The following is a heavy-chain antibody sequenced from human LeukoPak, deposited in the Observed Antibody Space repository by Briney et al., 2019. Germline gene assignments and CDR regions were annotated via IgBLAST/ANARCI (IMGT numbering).Heavy chain of an antibody. V-gene: IGHV4-61*02. CDR3: ARVAAGPSSDAFDI. CDR2: IYTSEST. CDR1: GGSISSGSYY. Sequence: SQTLSLTCTVSGGSISSGSYYWSWIRQPAGKGLEWIGRIYTSESTNYNPSLKSRVTISVDTSKNQFSLKLSSVTAADTAVYYCARVAAGPSSDAFDIWGQGTMVTVSS. J-gene: IGHJ3*02. D-gene: IGHD6-6*01.